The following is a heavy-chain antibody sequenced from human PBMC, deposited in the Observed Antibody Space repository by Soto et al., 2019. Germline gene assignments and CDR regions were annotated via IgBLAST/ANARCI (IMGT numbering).Heavy chain of an antibody. CDR1: GGTFSSYA. J-gene: IGHJ5*02. CDR2: IIPIFGTA. CDR3: ARGNNGGSCYSCLWFDP. V-gene: IGHV1-69*01. D-gene: IGHD2-15*01. Sequence: QVQLVQSGAEVKKPGSSVKVSCRASGGTFSSYAISWVRQAPGQGLEWMGGIIPIFGTANYAQKFQGRVTITADESTSTAYMELSSLRSEDTAVYYCARGNNGGSCYSCLWFDPWGQGTLVTVSS.